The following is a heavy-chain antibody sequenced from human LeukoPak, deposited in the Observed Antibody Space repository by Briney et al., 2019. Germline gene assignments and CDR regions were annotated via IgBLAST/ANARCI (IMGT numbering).Heavy chain of an antibody. D-gene: IGHD1-26*01. CDR3: ARDRGPGATPTY. J-gene: IGHJ4*02. CDR2: IYTSGST. Sequence: SETLSFTCAVSGGSISSGSYYWSWIRQPAGKGLEWIGRIYTSGSTNYNPSLKSRVTISLDTSKNQFSLKLSSVTAADTAVYYCARDRGPGATPTYWGQGTLVTVSS. CDR1: GGSISSGSYY. V-gene: IGHV4-61*02.